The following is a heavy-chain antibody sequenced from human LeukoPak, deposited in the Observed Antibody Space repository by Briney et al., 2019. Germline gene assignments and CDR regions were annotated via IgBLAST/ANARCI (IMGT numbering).Heavy chain of an antibody. D-gene: IGHD3-22*01. CDR1: GFTFSSYW. J-gene: IGHJ4*02. CDR2: INSDGSST. V-gene: IGHV3-74*01. CDR3: ARDPEYYYDSSGEAMSDY. Sequence: GGSLRLSCAASGFTFSSYWMHWVRQAPGKGLVWVSRINSDGSSTSYADSVKGRFTISRDNAKNTLYLQMNSLRAEDTAVYYCARDPEYYYDSSGEAMSDYWGQGTLVTVSS.